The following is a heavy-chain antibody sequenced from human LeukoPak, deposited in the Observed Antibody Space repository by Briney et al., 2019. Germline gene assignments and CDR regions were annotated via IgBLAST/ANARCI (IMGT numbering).Heavy chain of an antibody. Sequence: ASVKVSCKASGYTFTGYYMHWVRQAPGQGLEWMGWINPNSGGTNYAQKFQGRVTMTRDTSISTAYMELSRLRSDDTAVYYCARWYCSSTSCYRYYYYMDVWGKGTTVTVSS. CDR3: ARWYCSSTSCYRYYYYMDV. CDR1: GYTFTGYY. D-gene: IGHD2-2*02. CDR2: INPNSGGT. V-gene: IGHV1-2*02. J-gene: IGHJ6*03.